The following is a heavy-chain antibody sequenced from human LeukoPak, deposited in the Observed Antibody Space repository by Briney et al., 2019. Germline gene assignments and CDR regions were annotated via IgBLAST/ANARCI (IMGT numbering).Heavy chain of an antibody. J-gene: IGHJ4*02. CDR2: INWNGANT. V-gene: IGHV3-20*04. CDR3: AKHVLAALSARGYYFDY. CDR1: GFSFDDYG. D-gene: IGHD2-8*02. Sequence: PGGSLRLSCAASGFSFDDYGMTWVRQAPGKGLEWVSVINWNGANTGYADSVKGRFTISRDNAKNSLHLQMNSLRAEDTAVYYCAKHVLAALSARGYYFDYWGQGTLVTVSS.